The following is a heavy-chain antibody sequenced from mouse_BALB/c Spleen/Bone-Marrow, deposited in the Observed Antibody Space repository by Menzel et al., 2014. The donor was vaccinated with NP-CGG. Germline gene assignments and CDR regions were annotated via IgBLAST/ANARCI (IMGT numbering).Heavy chain of an antibody. CDR1: GFTFTDYY. J-gene: IGHJ1*01. D-gene: IGHD1-1*01. CDR3: ARDSLYYGSSYWYFDV. CDR2: IRNKANGYTT. V-gene: IGHV7-3*02. Sequence: EVKAVDFGGGSVQPGGSLRFSRATSGFTFTDYYMSWVRQPPGKALEWLGLIRNKANGYTTEYSASVKGRFTISRDNSQSILYLQMNTLRAEDSATYYCARDSLYYGSSYWYFDVWGAGTTVTVST.